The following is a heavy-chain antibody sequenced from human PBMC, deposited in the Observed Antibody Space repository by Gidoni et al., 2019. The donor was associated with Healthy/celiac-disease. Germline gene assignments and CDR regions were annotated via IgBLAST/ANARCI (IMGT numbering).Heavy chain of an antibody. CDR3: AKGGYDYVWGSYRPYPFDY. Sequence: EVQLLESGGGVVQPGGSLRLSCAAAGFTFSSYAMSWVRQAPGKGLEWVSAISGSGGSTYYADSVKGRFTISRDNSKNTLYLQMNSLRAEDTAVYYCAKGGYDYVWGSYRPYPFDYWGQGTLVTVSS. V-gene: IGHV3-23*01. D-gene: IGHD3-16*02. CDR1: GFTFSSYA. J-gene: IGHJ4*02. CDR2: ISGSGGST.